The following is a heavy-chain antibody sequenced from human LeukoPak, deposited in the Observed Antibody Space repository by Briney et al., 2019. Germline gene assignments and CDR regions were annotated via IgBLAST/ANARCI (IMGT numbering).Heavy chain of an antibody. D-gene: IGHD3-22*01. J-gene: IGHJ4*02. CDR2: IDPSDSYT. CDR3: ARHLGGYTHFDY. Sequence: GESLKISCKGSGYSFTNYWITWVRQMPGKGLECVGKIDPSDSYTNYSPSFQGHVTISADKSINTAYLQRSSLEASDTAIYFCARHLGGYTHFDYWGQGTLVTVSS. V-gene: IGHV5-10-1*01. CDR1: GYSFTNYW.